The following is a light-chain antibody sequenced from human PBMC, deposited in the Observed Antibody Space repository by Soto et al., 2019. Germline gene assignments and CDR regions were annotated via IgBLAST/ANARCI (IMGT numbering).Light chain of an antibody. CDR1: QSISHW. CDR3: QQYHSYPLT. Sequence: DIQMTQSPSTLPTSVGDRVTITCRASQSISHWLAWYQQKPGKAPKPLIHRASSLENEVPSRFSGSGSGTEFPLTISSLQPDDFATYYCQQYHSYPLTFGQGTKLQIK. V-gene: IGKV1-5*03. J-gene: IGKJ2*01. CDR2: RAS.